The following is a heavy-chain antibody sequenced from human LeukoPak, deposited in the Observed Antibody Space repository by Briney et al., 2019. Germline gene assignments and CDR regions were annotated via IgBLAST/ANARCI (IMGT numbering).Heavy chain of an antibody. CDR3: AKGSYSSGWWSFDI. D-gene: IGHD6-19*01. V-gene: IGHV3-23*01. CDR2: IIGSGSST. Sequence: GGSLRLSCAASGFTFSSYGMSWVRQAPGKGLQWVSVIIGSGSSTYYADSVKGRFTISRDNSRNTLYLQMNSLRAEDTAVYYCAKGSYSSGWWSFDIWGQGTMVTVSS. J-gene: IGHJ3*02. CDR1: GFTFSSYG.